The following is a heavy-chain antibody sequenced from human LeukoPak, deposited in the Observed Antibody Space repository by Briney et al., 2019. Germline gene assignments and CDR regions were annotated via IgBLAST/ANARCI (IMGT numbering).Heavy chain of an antibody. CDR3: ARAPELDLKAMGRWFDP. D-gene: IGHD1-1*01. CDR2: INPNSGGT. V-gene: IGHV1-2*02. J-gene: IGHJ5*02. CDR1: GYTFTGYY. Sequence: VASVKASCKASGYTFTGYYMHWVRQAPGQGLEWMGWINPNSGGTNYAQKFQGRVTMTRDTSISTAYMELSRLRSDDTAVYYCARAPELDLKAMGRWFDPWGQGTLVTVSS.